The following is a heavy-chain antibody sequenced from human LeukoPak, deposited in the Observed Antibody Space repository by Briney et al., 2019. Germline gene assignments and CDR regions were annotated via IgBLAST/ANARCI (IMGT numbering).Heavy chain of an antibody. D-gene: IGHD3-3*01. CDR1: GFSLSASGVG. CDR2: IYWDDDK. Sequence: SGPTLVKPTQTLTLTCTFSGFSLSASGVGVGWIRQPPGKALEWLALIYWDDDKRYSPSLKSRITITKDNSKKQVVLTMTDMDPVDTATYYCARSQDFWGGYKVFDSWGQGTLVTVSS. V-gene: IGHV2-5*02. J-gene: IGHJ4*02. CDR3: ARSQDFWGGYKVFDS.